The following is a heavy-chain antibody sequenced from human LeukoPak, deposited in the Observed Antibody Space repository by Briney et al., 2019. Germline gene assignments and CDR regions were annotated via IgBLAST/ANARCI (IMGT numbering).Heavy chain of an antibody. CDR1: GFTLSNAW. J-gene: IGHJ3*01. CDR3: ASEVLHVNYDFWSGYPCN. Sequence: GGSLRLSCAASGFTLSNAWMSWVRQAPGKGLEWVGRIKSKIDGGTTYYAAHVKGRFTISRDDSKNTLYLQMNSLKTEDTAVYYCASEVLHVNYDFWSGYPCNWGQGTMVTVSS. V-gene: IGHV3-15*01. D-gene: IGHD3-3*01. CDR2: IKSKIDGGTT.